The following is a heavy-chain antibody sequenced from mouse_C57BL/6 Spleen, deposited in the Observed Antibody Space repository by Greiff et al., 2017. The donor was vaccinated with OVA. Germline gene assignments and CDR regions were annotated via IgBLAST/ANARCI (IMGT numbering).Heavy chain of an antibody. J-gene: IGHJ4*01. CDR2: IWSGGST. CDR1: GFSLTSYG. CDR3: ARKGYYSNPYYAMDY. Sequence: VMLVESGPGLVQPSQSLSITCTVSGFSLTSYGVHWVRQSPGKGLEWLGVIWSGGSTDYNAAFISRLSISKDNSKSQVFFKMNSLQADDTAIYYCARKGYYSNPYYAMDYWGQGTSVTVSS. V-gene: IGHV2-2*01. D-gene: IGHD2-5*01.